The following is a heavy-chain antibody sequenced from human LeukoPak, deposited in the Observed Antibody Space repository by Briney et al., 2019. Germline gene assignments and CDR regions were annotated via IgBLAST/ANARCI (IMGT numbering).Heavy chain of an antibody. D-gene: IGHD2-15*01. V-gene: IGHV3-35*01. Sequence: GGSLRLSCAASGFTFSTYTMNWVRQAPGKGLEWVSGVSWNGSRTHYADSVKGRFIISRDNSRNTLYLQTNSLRAEDTAVYYCVRNSDWGYCSGGSCYSGYYYGMDVWGQGTTVTVSS. CDR2: VSWNGSRT. CDR1: GFTFSTYT. J-gene: IGHJ6*02. CDR3: VRNSDWGYCSGGSCYSGYYYGMDV.